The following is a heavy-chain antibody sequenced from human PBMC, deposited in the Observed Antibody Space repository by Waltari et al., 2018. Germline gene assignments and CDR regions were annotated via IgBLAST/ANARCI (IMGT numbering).Heavy chain of an antibody. V-gene: IGHV1-69*12. Sequence: QVHLVQSGAEVRKPGSSVKVSCEASGGTFGTYAISWVQQAPGQGLEWMGGIIPIYGTPNYAQKFQGRVNVAADELTTTAYMELSSLGSDDTAVYYCAKRIVGGPFDVWGQGTMVTVSS. CDR2: IIPIYGTP. D-gene: IGHD1-26*01. CDR3: AKRIVGGPFDV. J-gene: IGHJ3*01. CDR1: GGTFGTYA.